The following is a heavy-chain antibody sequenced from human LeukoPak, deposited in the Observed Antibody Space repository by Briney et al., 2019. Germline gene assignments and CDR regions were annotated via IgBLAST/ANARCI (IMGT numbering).Heavy chain of an antibody. CDR2: TYYRSKWYN. CDR1: GDSVSSNSAA. J-gene: IGHJ6*03. D-gene: IGHD6-6*01. Sequence: SQTLSLTCAISGDSVSSNSAAWNWIRQSPSRGLEWLGRTYYRSKWYNDYAVSVKSRITINPDTSKNQFSLQLNSVTPEDTAVYYCARDGSYSSSSRSIIVYYYYMDVWGKGTTVTVSS. CDR3: ARDGSYSSSSRSIIVYYYYMDV. V-gene: IGHV6-1*01.